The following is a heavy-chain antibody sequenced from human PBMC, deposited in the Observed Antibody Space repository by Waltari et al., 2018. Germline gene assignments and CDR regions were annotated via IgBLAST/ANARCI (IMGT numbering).Heavy chain of an antibody. J-gene: IGHJ3*02. CDR3: VRSLNFTSEM. V-gene: IGHV3-74*01. CDR1: GFMFTYHW. Sequence: EVRLAESGGGLVQPGGSVRLACAALGFMFTYHWMHWVRPAPGKGLVWVSHINIDGSVTNYGNAVQGRFTISRDNAKKTIYLQMNGLRAEDTALYYCVRSLNFTSEMWGQGTMVTVSS. CDR2: INIDGSVT.